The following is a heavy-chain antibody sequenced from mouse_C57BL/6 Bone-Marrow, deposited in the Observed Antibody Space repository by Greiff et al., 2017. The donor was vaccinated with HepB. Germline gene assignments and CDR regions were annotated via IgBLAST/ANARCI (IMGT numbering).Heavy chain of an antibody. J-gene: IGHJ3*01. CDR1: GYTFTDYE. CDR3: TIIYYDYDVAY. Sequence: QVQLQQSGAELVRPGASVTLSCKASGYTFTDYEMHWVKQTPVHGLEWIGAIDPETGGTAYNQKFKGKAILTADKSSRTAYMELRSLTSEDSAVYYCTIIYYDYDVAYWGQGTLVTVSA. D-gene: IGHD2-4*01. V-gene: IGHV1-15*01. CDR2: IDPETGGT.